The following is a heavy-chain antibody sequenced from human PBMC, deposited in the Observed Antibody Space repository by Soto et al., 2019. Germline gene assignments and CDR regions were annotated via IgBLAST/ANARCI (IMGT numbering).Heavy chain of an antibody. Sequence: PSETLSLTCAVYGGSFNGYYWSWIRQPPGKGLEWIGEVNHSGGTNYNPSLKSRVTMSLDTSKNQFSLKLTSVTAADTGLYFCARPVWFGNMGYFDSWGQGSRVT. CDR2: VNHSGGT. J-gene: IGHJ4*02. V-gene: IGHV4-34*01. D-gene: IGHD3-10*01. CDR3: ARPVWFGNMGYFDS. CDR1: GGSFNGYY.